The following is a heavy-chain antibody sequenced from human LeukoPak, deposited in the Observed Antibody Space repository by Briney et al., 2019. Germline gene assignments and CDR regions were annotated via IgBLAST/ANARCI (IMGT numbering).Heavy chain of an antibody. Sequence: ASVKVSCKASGGTFSSYAISWVRQAPGQGLEWMGGIIPIFGTANYAQKFQGRVTITADESTSTAYMELSSLRSEDTAVYYCARDTRNYYGSGSDAFDIWGQGTMVTVSS. CDR1: GGTFSSYA. J-gene: IGHJ3*02. V-gene: IGHV1-69*01. CDR2: IIPIFGTA. CDR3: ARDTRNYYGSGSDAFDI. D-gene: IGHD3-10*01.